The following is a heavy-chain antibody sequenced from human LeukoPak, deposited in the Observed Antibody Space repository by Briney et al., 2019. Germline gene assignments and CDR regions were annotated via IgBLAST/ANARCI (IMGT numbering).Heavy chain of an antibody. CDR1: GGSISSSSYY. CDR2: IYYSGST. J-gene: IGHJ4*02. D-gene: IGHD3-3*01. Sequence: SETLSLTCTVSGGSISSSSYYWGWIRRPPGKGLEWIGSIYYSGSTYYNPSLKSRVTISVDTSKNQFSLKLSSVTAADTAVYYCARRGDDFWSGYSDYWGQGTLVTVSS. V-gene: IGHV4-39*01. CDR3: ARRGDDFWSGYSDY.